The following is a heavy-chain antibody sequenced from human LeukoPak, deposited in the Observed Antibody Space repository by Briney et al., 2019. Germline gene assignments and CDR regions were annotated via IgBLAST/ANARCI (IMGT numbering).Heavy chain of an antibody. D-gene: IGHD2-2*01. CDR3: AREPDCSSTICEVGGVRNWFDP. CDR2: ISSTSGTI. Sequence: GRSLRLSCAASGFTFSSYSMNWVRQAPGKGLQWVSYISSTSGTIYYADSVKGRFTISRDNAKNSLYLQMNTLRAEDTAVYYCAREPDCSSTICEVGGVRNWFDPWGQGTLVTVSS. CDR1: GFTFSSYS. V-gene: IGHV3-48*01. J-gene: IGHJ5*02.